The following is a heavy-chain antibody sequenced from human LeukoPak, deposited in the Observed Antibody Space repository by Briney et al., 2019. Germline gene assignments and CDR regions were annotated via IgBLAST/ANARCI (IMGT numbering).Heavy chain of an antibody. D-gene: IGHD6-19*01. V-gene: IGHV3-23*01. J-gene: IGHJ4*02. CDR2: ISGTGDST. Sequence: PGGSLRLSCAASGFTFSSFAMNWVRQAPGKGLEWVSTISGTGDSTNYADSVKGRFTISRDNSKNTLSLQLNSLRAEDTAVYYCAKDYSSGWYDYRGQGTLVTVSS. CDR1: GFTFSSFA. CDR3: AKDYSSGWYDY.